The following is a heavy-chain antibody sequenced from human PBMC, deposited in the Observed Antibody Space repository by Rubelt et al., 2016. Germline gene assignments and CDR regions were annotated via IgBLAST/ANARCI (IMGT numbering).Heavy chain of an antibody. J-gene: IGHJ6*02. D-gene: IGHD3-10*01. CDR3: ARVYGSGSSFYYYYGMDV. CDR1: GFTFSSYW. Sequence: CAASGFTFSSYWMHWVRQAPGKGLVWVSCINSDGSSTSYADSVKGRFTISRDNAKNTLYLQMNSLRAEDTAVYYCARVYGSGSSFYYYYGMDVWGQGTTVTVSS. CDR2: INSDGSST. V-gene: IGHV3-74*01.